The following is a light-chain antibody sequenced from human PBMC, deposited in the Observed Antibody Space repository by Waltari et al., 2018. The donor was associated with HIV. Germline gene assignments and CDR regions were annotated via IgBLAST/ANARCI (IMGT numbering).Light chain of an antibody. J-gene: IGKJ1*01. Sequence: EVVMAKSPATLSVSPGERATLSCRASQSLSSNLAWYHQRPGQAPRLLIYGASTSATGIPARFSGGGSGTEFTLTISSLQSEDFGVYYCQQYNNWPRTFGQGTKVEIQ. CDR3: QQYNNWPRT. V-gene: IGKV3-15*01. CDR2: GAS. CDR1: QSLSSN.